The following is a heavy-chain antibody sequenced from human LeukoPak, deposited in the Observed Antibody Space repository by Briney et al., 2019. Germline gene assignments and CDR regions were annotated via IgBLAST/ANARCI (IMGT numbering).Heavy chain of an antibody. V-gene: IGHV1-69-2*01. CDR3: ATSGRSSLAFDV. J-gene: IGHJ3*01. CDR2: VDPEDAKA. Sequence: GATVKISCKSSGYTFSDYYIHWVRQAPGGGLQWLGRVDPEDAKAVYSENLQGRVTITADSFSDSTYMFLSSLTSEDTAFYYCATSGRSSLAFDVCGQGTVVTVSS. D-gene: IGHD3-10*01. CDR1: GYTFSDYY.